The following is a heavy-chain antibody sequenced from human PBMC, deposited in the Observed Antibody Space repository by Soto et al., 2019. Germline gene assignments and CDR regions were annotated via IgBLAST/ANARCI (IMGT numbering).Heavy chain of an antibody. CDR1: GFTFSSYV. Sequence: PGGSLRLSCAASGFTFSSYVMHWVRQSPGKGLEWVALILYDGSNKYYAGSVKGRFTISRDNSKNTLYLQMHTLRAEDTAVYYCAKVGDSSGAGTDVWGQGTTVTVSS. CDR3: AKVGDSSGAGTDV. J-gene: IGHJ6*02. V-gene: IGHV3-30*18. D-gene: IGHD3-22*01. CDR2: ILYDGSNK.